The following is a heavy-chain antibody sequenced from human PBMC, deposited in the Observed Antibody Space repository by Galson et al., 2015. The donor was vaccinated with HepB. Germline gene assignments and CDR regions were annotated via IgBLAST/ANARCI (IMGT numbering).Heavy chain of an antibody. V-gene: IGHV3-30-3*01. CDR2: ISYDGSNK. J-gene: IGHJ5*02. D-gene: IGHD5-24*01. Sequence: SLRLSCAASGFTFSSYAMHWVRQAPGKGLEWVAVISYDGSNKYYADSVKGRFTISRDNSKNTLYLQMNSLRAEDTAVYYCARDVSDGYNPYNWFDPWGQGTLVTVSS. CDR1: GFTFSSYA. CDR3: ARDVSDGYNPYNWFDP.